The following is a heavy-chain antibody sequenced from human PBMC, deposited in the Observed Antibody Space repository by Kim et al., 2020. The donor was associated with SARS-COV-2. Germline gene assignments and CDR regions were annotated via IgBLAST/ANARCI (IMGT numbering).Heavy chain of an antibody. J-gene: IGHJ6*03. Sequence: ETLSLTCAVYGGSFSGYYWSWIRQPPGKGLEWIGEINHSGSTNYNPSLKSRVTVSVDTSKNQFSLKLSSVTAADTAVYYCARGVKYYYGSGSYYYYYYY. V-gene: IGHV4-34*01. CDR1: GGSFSGYY. CDR3: ARGVKYYYGSGSYYYYYYY. CDR2: INHSGST. D-gene: IGHD3-10*01.